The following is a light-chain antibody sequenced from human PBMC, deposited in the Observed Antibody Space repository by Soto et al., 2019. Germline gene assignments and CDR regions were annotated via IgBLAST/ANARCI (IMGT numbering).Light chain of an antibody. CDR3: QQYDASPLT. CDR2: GAY. V-gene: IGKV3-20*01. J-gene: IGKJ3*01. Sequence: EIVLTQSPGTLSLSPGERATLSCGASQSVSSNLAWYQQKPGQAHRLLIYGAYTRATGIPARFSGSGSGTDFALTIRRLEPEDFALYYCQQYDASPLTFGPGTKVDIK. CDR1: QSVSSN.